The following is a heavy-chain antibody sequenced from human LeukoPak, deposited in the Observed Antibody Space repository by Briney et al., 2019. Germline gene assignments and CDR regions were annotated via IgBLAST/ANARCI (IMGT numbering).Heavy chain of an antibody. CDR1: GGSVSSSGYY. V-gene: IGHV4-39*01. CDR2: IYYSGTT. Sequence: SETLSLTCTVSGGSVSSSGYYWGWIRQPPGKGLEWIGSIYYSGTTYYNPSLKSRVTISVDTSKNQFSLKLTSVTAADTAVYYCAKMGSANFDYWGQGTLVTVSS. J-gene: IGHJ4*02. CDR3: AKMGSANFDY. D-gene: IGHD1-26*01.